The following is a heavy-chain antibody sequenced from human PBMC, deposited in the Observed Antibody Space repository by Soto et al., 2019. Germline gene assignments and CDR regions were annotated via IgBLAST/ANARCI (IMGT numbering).Heavy chain of an antibody. CDR2: INPNSGAT. CDR1: GYTFTGYY. CDR3: ARGVDAGVDV. V-gene: IGHV1-2*02. J-gene: IGHJ6*02. Sequence: ASVKVSCKASGYTFTGYYMHWVRQAPGQGLEWMGWINPNSGATGYAQKFQGRVTMTRDTSISTAYMELSNLRSEDTAMYFCARGVDAGVDVWGQGTTVTVSS. D-gene: IGHD1-1*01.